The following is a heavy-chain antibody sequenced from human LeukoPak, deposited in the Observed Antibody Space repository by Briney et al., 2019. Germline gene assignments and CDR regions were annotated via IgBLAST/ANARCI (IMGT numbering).Heavy chain of an antibody. CDR2: INHSGST. J-gene: IGHJ5*02. D-gene: IGHD4-17*01. Sequence: SETLSLTCAVYGGSFSGYYWSWIRQPPGKGLEWIGEINHSGSTNYNPSLKSRVTISVDTSKNQFSLKLSSVTAADTAVYYCASAMTTVTTGWFDPWGQGALVTVSS. V-gene: IGHV4-34*01. CDR1: GGSFSGYY. CDR3: ASAMTTVTTGWFDP.